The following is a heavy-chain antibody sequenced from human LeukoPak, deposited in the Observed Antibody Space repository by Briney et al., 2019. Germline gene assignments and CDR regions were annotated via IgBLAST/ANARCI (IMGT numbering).Heavy chain of an antibody. CDR1: GYNFTGYY. Sequence: ASVKVSCKASGYNFTGYYMHWVRQAPGQGLEWMGWINPNSGGTNYAQKFQGRVTMTRDTSISTAYMELSRLRSDDTAVYYCARVFTIFGVVTYFDYWGQGTLVTVSS. D-gene: IGHD3-3*01. J-gene: IGHJ4*02. CDR3: ARVFTIFGVVTYFDY. CDR2: INPNSGGT. V-gene: IGHV1-2*02.